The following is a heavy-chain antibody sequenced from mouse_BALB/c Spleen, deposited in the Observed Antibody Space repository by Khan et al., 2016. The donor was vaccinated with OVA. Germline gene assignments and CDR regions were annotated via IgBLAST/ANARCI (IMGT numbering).Heavy chain of an antibody. Sequence: EVQLLETGGDLVKPEGSLKLSCAASGFTFSTYGMSWVRQTPDKRLEWVATISSGGSYTYYPDSVQGRFTISRDNAKNTLYLQMSSLKSEDTAMFYCERLAYYYDSEGFAYWGQGTLVTVSA. V-gene: IGHV5-6*01. CDR1: GFTFSTYG. CDR3: ERLAYYYDSEGFAY. J-gene: IGHJ3*01. CDR2: ISSGGSYT. D-gene: IGHD1-1*01.